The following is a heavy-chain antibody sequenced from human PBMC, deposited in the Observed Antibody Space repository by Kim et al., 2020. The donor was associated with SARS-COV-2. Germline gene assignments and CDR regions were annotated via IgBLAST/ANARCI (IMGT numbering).Heavy chain of an antibody. V-gene: IGHV3-30-3*01. CDR2: ISYDGSNK. D-gene: IGHD3-10*01. CDR3: ASLIIMGGNDY. Sequence: GGSLRLSCAASGFTFSSYAMHWVRQAPGKGLEWVAVISYDGSNKYYADSVKGRFTISRDNSKNTLYLQMNSLRAEDTAVYYCASLIIMGGNDYWGQGTLVTVSS. CDR1: GFTFSSYA. J-gene: IGHJ4*02.